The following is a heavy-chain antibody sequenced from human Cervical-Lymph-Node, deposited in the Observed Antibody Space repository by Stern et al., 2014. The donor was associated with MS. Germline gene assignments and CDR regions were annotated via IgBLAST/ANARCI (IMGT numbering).Heavy chain of an antibody. CDR3: ARMGTSLDY. V-gene: IGHV4-31*03. Sequence: DQLVESGPGLVKPSQTLSLTCTVSSGSIRSGGYYWSWIRQHPGKGLEWIGHIHYSGNTYYNPSLMRRVIISVDTSKSQFSLKLTSVTVADTAVYYCARMGTSLDYWGLGTLVTVSS. D-gene: IGHD1-14*01. CDR1: SGSIRSGGYY. CDR2: IHYSGNT. J-gene: IGHJ4*02.